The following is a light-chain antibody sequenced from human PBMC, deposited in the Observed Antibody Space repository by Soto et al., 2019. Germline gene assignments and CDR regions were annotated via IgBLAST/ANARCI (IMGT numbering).Light chain of an antibody. CDR2: AAS. CDR1: QGISSY. V-gene: IGKV1-9*01. CDR3: QQPGIT. Sequence: DIQLTQSPSFLSASVGDRVTITCRASQGISSYLAWYQQKPGKAPKLLIYAASTLQSGVPSRFSGSASGTDFTRTISSLQPEDYATYYCQQPGITFGQGTRLEIK. J-gene: IGKJ5*01.